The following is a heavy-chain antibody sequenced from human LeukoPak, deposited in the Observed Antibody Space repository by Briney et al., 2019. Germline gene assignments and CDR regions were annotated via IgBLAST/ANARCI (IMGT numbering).Heavy chain of an antibody. Sequence: KVSCKASGYTFTSYGISWVRQMPGKGLEWMGIIYPGDSDTRYSPSFQGQVTISADKSISTAYLQWSSLKASDTAMYYCARRYCSSISCYTADYWGQGTLVTVSS. CDR1: GYTFTSYG. J-gene: IGHJ4*02. CDR3: ARRYCSSISCYTADY. D-gene: IGHD2-2*02. CDR2: IYPGDSDT. V-gene: IGHV5-51*01.